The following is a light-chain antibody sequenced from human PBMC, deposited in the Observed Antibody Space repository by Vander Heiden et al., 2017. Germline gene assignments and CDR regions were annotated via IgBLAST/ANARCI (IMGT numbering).Light chain of an antibody. CDR3: QQYKDWPWT. Sequence: MTQSPDTLSVSPGERATLSCRASQSISTSLAWYQQKPGQSPGLLIYGASVRAAGVPDRFSGSGSGTGFTLTISSLQPEDFAVYYCQQYKDWPWTFGPGTKVEVK. CDR1: QSISTS. J-gene: IGKJ1*01. V-gene: IGKV3-15*01. CDR2: GAS.